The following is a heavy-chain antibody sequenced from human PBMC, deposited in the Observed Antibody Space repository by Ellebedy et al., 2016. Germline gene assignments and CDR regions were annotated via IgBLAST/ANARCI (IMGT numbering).Heavy chain of an antibody. J-gene: IGHJ4*02. CDR3: ARNGDDFWSGYSY. V-gene: IGHV3-53*01. CDR2: IYSGGST. Sequence: GESLKISXAASGFTVSSNYMSWVRQAPGKGLEWVSVIYSGGSTYYADSVKGRFTISRDNSKNTLYLQMNSLRAEDTAVYYCARNGDDFWSGYSYWGQGTLVTVSS. CDR1: GFTVSSNY. D-gene: IGHD3-3*01.